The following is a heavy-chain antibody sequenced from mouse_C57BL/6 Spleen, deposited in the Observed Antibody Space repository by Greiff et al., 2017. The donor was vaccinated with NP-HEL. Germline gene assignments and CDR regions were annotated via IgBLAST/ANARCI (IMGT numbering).Heavy chain of an antibody. CDR1: GFTFSSYT. J-gene: IGHJ1*03. V-gene: IGHV5-9*01. D-gene: IGHD1-1*01. CDR3: ARHRNYGSSYYWYFDV. Sequence: EVKLVESGGGLVKPGGSLKLSCAASGFTFSSYTMSWVRQTPEKRLEWVATISGGGGNTYYPDSVKGRFTISRDNAKNTLYLQMSSLRSEDTALYYCARHRNYGSSYYWYFDVWGTGTTVTVSS. CDR2: ISGGGGNT.